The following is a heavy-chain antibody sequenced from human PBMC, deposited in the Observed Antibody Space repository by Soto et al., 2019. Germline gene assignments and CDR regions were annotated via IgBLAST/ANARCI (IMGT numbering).Heavy chain of an antibody. CDR3: AKGTSRNYGMDV. CDR2: ISYDGSNK. V-gene: IGHV3-30*18. CDR1: GFTFSSYG. Sequence: PGGSLRLSCAASGFTFSSYGMHWVRQAPGKGLEWVAVISYDGSNKYYADSVKGRFTISRDNSKNTLYLQMNSLRAEDTAVYYCAKGTSRNYGMDVWGQGTTVTVSS. J-gene: IGHJ6*02.